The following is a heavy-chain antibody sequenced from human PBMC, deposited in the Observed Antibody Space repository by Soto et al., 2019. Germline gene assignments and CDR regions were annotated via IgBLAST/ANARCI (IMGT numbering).Heavy chain of an antibody. V-gene: IGHV4-34*01. CDR1: GGSFSGYY. J-gene: IGHJ4*02. CDR2: INHSGST. D-gene: IGHD2-21*02. CDR3: ARGQRLVYRRSLPQSTDS. Sequence: SETLSLTCAVYGGSFSGYYWSWIRQPPGKGLEWIGEINHSGSTNYNPSLKSRVTISVDTSKNQFSLKLSSVTAADTAVYYCARGQRLVYRRSLPQSTDSWGQGTLVTVST.